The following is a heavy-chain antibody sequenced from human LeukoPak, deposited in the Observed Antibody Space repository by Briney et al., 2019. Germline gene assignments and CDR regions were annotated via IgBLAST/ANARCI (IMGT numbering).Heavy chain of an antibody. V-gene: IGHV3-30-3*01. CDR3: ARDPIVVVPAAIGSQNYYYYGMDV. J-gene: IGHJ6*02. CDR2: ISYDGSNK. CDR1: GFTFSSYA. Sequence: PGGSLRLSGAASGFTFSSYAMLWDRQAPGKGLEWVAVISYDGSNKYYADSVKGRFTISRDNSKNTLYLQMNSLRAEDTAVYYCARDPIVVVPAAIGSQNYYYYGMDVWGQGTTVTVSS. D-gene: IGHD2-2*01.